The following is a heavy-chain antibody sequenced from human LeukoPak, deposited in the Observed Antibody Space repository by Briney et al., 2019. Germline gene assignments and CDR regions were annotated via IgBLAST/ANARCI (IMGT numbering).Heavy chain of an antibody. CDR1: GGSVSSHF. CDR2: IYNSGIT. D-gene: IGHD4/OR15-4a*01. V-gene: IGHV4-59*02. Sequence: SETLSLTCTVSGGSVSSHFWSWIRQPPGKGLEWIGYIYNSGITNYNPSLKSRVTMSVDTSKNQFSLMLRSVTAADTAVYYCARDHLPAGAPGYYMDVWGKRTTVTVSS. CDR3: ARDHLPAGAPGYYMDV. J-gene: IGHJ6*03.